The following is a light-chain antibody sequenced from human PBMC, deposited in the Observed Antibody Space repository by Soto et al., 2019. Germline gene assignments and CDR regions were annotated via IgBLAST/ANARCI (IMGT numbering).Light chain of an antibody. CDR3: SSYTSSSTYV. CDR2: DVR. V-gene: IGLV2-14*03. Sequence: QSVLTQPASVSGSPGQSISISCTGTSSDGGYYNYVSWYQQHPGKAPKLMIYDVRNRPSGVSNRFSGSKSGNTASLTISGLQAEDEADYYCSSYTSSSTYVFGTGTKLTVL. J-gene: IGLJ1*01. CDR1: SSDGGYYNY.